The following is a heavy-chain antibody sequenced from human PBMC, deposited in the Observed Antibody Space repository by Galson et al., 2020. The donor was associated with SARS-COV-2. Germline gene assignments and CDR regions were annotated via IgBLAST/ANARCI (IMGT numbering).Heavy chain of an antibody. Sequence: QLGESLKISCAASGFTFSSYWMSWVRQAPGKGLEWVANIQPDGSEKYYVASVTGRFTISRDNAKNSLYLQMNSLSAEDTAVYYCARDATYYDLWSGYPPHDYWGQGTLVTVSS. CDR3: ARDATYYDLWSGYPPHDY. D-gene: IGHD3-3*01. J-gene: IGHJ4*02. V-gene: IGHV3-7*01. CDR2: IQPDGSEK. CDR1: GFTFSSYW.